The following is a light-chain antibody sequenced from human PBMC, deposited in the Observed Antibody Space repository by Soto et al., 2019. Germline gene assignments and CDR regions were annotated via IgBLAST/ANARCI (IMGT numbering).Light chain of an antibody. Sequence: QSALTQPASVSGSPGQSITISCTGTSSDVGGYNYVSWYQQPPGKAPKLMIYEVTNRPSGVSNRFSGSKSGNTASLTISGLQAEDEAGYYCNSYRSSNTLFGTGTKVTVL. J-gene: IGLJ1*01. V-gene: IGLV2-14*01. CDR3: NSYRSSNTL. CDR2: EVT. CDR1: SSDVGGYNY.